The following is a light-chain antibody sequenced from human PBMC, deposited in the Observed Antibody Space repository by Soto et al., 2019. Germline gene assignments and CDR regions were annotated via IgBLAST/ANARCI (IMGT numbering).Light chain of an antibody. CDR1: SSDVGGYNY. V-gene: IGLV2-8*01. Sequence: QSALTQPPSASGSPGQSVTISCTGTSSDVGGYNYVSWYQQHPGKAPKLMIYEVSKLPEGVPDRFSGSKSGNTASLTVSGLQAEDEADYYCSSYAGSNTAYVFGTGTKVTVL. CDR2: EVS. J-gene: IGLJ1*01. CDR3: SSYAGSNTAYV.